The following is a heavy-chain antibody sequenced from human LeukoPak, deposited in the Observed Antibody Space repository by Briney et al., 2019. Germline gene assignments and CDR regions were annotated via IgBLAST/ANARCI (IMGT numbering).Heavy chain of an antibody. CDR3: ARDGKGWYYYDSSGYKDY. J-gene: IGHJ4*02. Sequence: GGSLRLSCAASGFTFSSYAMSWVRQAPGKGLVWVSRINSDGSSTSYADSVKGRFTISRDNAKNTLYLQMNSLRAEDTAVYYCARDGKGWYYYDSSGYKDYWGQGTLVTVSS. CDR1: GFTFSSYA. D-gene: IGHD3-22*01. CDR2: INSDGSST. V-gene: IGHV3-74*01.